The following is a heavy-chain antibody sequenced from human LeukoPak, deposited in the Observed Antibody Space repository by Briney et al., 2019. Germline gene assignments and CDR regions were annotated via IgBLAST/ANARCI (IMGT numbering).Heavy chain of an antibody. CDR1: GGSISSFNW. CDR3: ARPGWLGEFRYFDL. J-gene: IGHJ2*01. D-gene: IGHD3-10*01. V-gene: IGHV4-4*02. CDR2: IYHDGSI. Sequence: SGTLSLTCDVSGGSISSFNWWSWVRQPPGKGLEWIGEIYHDGSINYNPSPESRVTMSVDKSKNQFSLKVTSVIAADTAVYFCARPGWLGEFRYFDLWGRGTLVTVSS.